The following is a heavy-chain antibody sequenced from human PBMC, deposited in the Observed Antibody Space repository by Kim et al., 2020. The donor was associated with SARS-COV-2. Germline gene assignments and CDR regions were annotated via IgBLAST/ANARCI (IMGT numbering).Heavy chain of an antibody. Sequence: GESLKISCKGSGYSFTSYWISWVRQMPGKGLEWMGRIDPSDSYTNYSPSFQGHVTISADKSISTAYLQWSSLKASDTAMYYCARPPDEEVRGVRDYYYGMDVWGQGTTVTVSS. CDR3: ARPPDEEVRGVRDYYYGMDV. J-gene: IGHJ6*02. D-gene: IGHD3-10*01. CDR1: GYSFTSYW. V-gene: IGHV5-10-1*01. CDR2: IDPSDSYT.